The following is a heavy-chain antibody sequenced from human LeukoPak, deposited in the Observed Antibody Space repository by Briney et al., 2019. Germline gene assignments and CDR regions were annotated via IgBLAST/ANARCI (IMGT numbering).Heavy chain of an antibody. Sequence: SVKVSCKASGGTFSSYAISWVRQAPGQGLEWMGGIIPIFGTANYAQKFQGRVTITADESTSTAYMELSSLRSEATAVYYCARGNRYGDNGSIHYWGQGTLVTVSS. CDR3: ARGNRYGDNGSIHY. J-gene: IGHJ4*02. V-gene: IGHV1-69*01. CDR1: GGTFSSYA. CDR2: IIPIFGTA. D-gene: IGHD3-10*01.